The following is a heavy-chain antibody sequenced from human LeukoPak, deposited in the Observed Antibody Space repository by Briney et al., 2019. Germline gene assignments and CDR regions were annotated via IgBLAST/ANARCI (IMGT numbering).Heavy chain of an antibody. CDR1: GDSISTNY. CDR3: AKRNWADAFDI. Sequence: PSETLSLTCTVSGDSISTNYWSWIRQPPGKGLEWIGYMHISESTNYNPSLTSRVTVSVDTSKNQFSLKLSSVTAADTAVYYCAKRNWADAFDIWGQGTMVTVSS. D-gene: IGHD7-27*01. V-gene: IGHV4-4*09. J-gene: IGHJ3*02. CDR2: MHISEST.